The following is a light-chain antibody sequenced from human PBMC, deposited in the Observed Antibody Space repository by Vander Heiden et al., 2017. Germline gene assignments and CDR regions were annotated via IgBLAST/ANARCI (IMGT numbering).Light chain of an antibody. CDR2: YDS. CDR1: NSGSKS. Sequence: SYVLTQPPSVSVAPGKTARITCGGNNSGSKSVHWYQQKPGQAPVLVIYYDSDRPSGIPERFSGSNSGNTATLTISRVEAGDEADYYCQVWDSSSDRYVFGTGTKVTVL. V-gene: IGLV3-21*04. CDR3: QVWDSSSDRYV. J-gene: IGLJ1*01.